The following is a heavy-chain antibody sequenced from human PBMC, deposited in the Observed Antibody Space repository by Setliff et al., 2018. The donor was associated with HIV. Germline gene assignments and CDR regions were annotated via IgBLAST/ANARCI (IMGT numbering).Heavy chain of an antibody. CDR2: ISYSENI. CDR1: GGYISGSGHY. V-gene: IGHV4-39*01. Sequence: KASETLSLTCTVSGGYISGSGHYWGWIRQPPGKGLEWIGSISYSENIYYNPSLKSRVTISADTSKKQFSLKLSSVAAADTAVYYCARLRYYDILTGYAFDYWGQGTLVTVSS. CDR3: ARLRYYDILTGYAFDY. J-gene: IGHJ4*02. D-gene: IGHD3-9*01.